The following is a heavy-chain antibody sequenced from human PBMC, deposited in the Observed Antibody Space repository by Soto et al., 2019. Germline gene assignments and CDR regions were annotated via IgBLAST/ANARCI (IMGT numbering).Heavy chain of an antibody. V-gene: IGHV1-69*02. CDR2: IIPIRGIA. CDR3: AATVADDAFDI. CDR1: GGTFSSYT. D-gene: IGHD6-19*01. Sequence: QVQLVQSGAEVKKPGSSVKVSCKASGGTFSSYTISWVRQAPGQGLEWMGRIIPIRGIANYAQKFQGRVTITADKSTSTAYMELSSLRSEDTAVYYCAATVADDAFDIWGQGTIVTVSS. J-gene: IGHJ3*02.